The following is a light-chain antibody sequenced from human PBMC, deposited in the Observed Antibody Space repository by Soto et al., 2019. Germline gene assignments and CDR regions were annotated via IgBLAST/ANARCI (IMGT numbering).Light chain of an antibody. CDR2: DTT. V-gene: IGLV7-46*01. J-gene: IGLJ2*01. Sequence: QTVVTQEPSLTVSPGGTVTLTCGSSTGAVTSGHYAYWVQQKPGQAPRTLIYDTTSKHSWTPARFSASLLGGKAALTLSGAQPEDEADFYCLLFYGGALVVCGGTKLTVL. CDR1: TGAVTSGHY. CDR3: LLFYGGALV.